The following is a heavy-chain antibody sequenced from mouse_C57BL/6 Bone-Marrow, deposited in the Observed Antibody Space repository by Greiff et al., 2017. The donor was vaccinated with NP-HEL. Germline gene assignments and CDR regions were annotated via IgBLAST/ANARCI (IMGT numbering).Heavy chain of an antibody. J-gene: IGHJ4*01. CDR3: ARHEEGPNYYGSSYAMDY. D-gene: IGHD1-1*01. V-gene: IGHV1-62-2*01. CDR1: GYTFTEYT. Sequence: QVQLQQSGAELVKPGASVKLSCKASGYTFTEYTIHWVKQRSGQGLEWIGWFYPGSGSIKYNEKFKDKATLTADKSSSTVYMELSRLTSEDSAVYVCARHEEGPNYYGSSYAMDYWGQGTSVTVSS. CDR2: FYPGSGSI.